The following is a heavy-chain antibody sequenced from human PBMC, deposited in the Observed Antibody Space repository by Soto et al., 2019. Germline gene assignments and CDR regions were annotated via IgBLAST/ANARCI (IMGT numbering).Heavy chain of an antibody. J-gene: IGHJ6*02. CDR2: IYYSGST. D-gene: IGHD6-6*01. V-gene: IGHV4-59*01. CDR3: ARAESSSSPDGGYYYYYGMDV. Sequence: SETLSLTCTVSGGSISSYYWSWIRQPPGKGLEWIGYIYYSGSTNYNPSLKSRVTISVDTSKNQFSLKLSSVTAADTAVYYCARAESSSSPDGGYYYYYGMDVWGQGTTVT. CDR1: GGSISSYY.